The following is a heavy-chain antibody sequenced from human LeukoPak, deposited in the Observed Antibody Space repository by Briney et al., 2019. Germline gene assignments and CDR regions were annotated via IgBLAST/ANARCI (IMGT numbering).Heavy chain of an antibody. CDR2: ISSSSSTI. D-gene: IGHD6-19*01. Sequence: GGSLRLSCAASGFTFSSYSMNWVRQAPGKGLEWVSYISSSSSTIYYADSVKGRFTISRDNAKNSPYLQMNSLRAEDTAVYYCARDPGIAVAGPFYFDYWGQGTLVTVSS. J-gene: IGHJ4*02. CDR1: GFTFSSYS. V-gene: IGHV3-48*01. CDR3: ARDPGIAVAGPFYFDY.